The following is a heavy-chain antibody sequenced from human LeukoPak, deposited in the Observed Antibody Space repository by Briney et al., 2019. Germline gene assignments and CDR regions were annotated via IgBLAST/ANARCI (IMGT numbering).Heavy chain of an antibody. D-gene: IGHD3-9*01. V-gene: IGHV3-23*01. Sequence: PGGSLRLSCAASGVTFNTYAMSWVRQAPGKGLEWVSTIRGNGDSTFYADSVKGRFSISRDNSKNTLYLQMNTLRAEDTAIYYCARDPGYAIYYFDYWGQGTLVTVSS. CDR2: IRGNGDST. J-gene: IGHJ4*02. CDR3: ARDPGYAIYYFDY. CDR1: GVTFNTYA.